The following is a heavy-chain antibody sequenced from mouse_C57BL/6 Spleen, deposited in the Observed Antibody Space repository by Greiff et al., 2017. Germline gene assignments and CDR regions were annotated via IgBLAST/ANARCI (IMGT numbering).Heavy chain of an antibody. CDR2: IWSGGST. CDR1: GFSLSSYG. CDR3: AKNTGTGFAY. J-gene: IGHJ3*01. V-gene: IGHV2-4*01. Sequence: VKLMESGPGLVQPSQSLSITCTVSGFSLSSYGVHWVRQPPGKGLEWLGLIWSGGSTDYNAAFISRLSISKDNSKSQVFFKMNSLQADDTAIYYCAKNTGTGFAYWGQGTLVTVSA. D-gene: IGHD4-1*01.